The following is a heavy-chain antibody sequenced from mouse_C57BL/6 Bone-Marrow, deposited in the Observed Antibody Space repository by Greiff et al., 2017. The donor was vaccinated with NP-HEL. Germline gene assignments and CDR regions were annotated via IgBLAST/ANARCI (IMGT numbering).Heavy chain of an antibody. CDR3: ARDEDYGFAY. J-gene: IGHJ3*01. V-gene: IGHV5-4*01. D-gene: IGHD2-4*01. CDR2: ISDGGSYT. Sequence: EVQGVESGGGLVKPGGSLKLSCAASGFTFSSYAMSWVRQTPEKRLAWVATISDGGSYTYYPDNVKGRFTISRDNAKNNLYLQMSHLKAEDTAMYYCARDEDYGFAYWGQGTLVTVSA. CDR1: GFTFSSYA.